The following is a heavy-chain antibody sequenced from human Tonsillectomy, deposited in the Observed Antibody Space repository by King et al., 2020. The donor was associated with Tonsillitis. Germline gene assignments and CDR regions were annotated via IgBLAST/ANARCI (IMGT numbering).Heavy chain of an antibody. D-gene: IGHD3-9*01. CDR3: ARVADDMLTGYIWGWFDP. Sequence: QLQESGPGLVKPSQTLALTCTVSGGSISSGDYYWGWIRQPPGKGLEWIGYIYCSGSTYYNPSLKSRLTISIDTSKNKFSLKLRSGTAADTAVYFCARVADDMLTGYIWGWFDPWGQGTLVTVSS. CDR2: IYCSGST. CDR1: GGSISSGDYY. J-gene: IGHJ5*02. V-gene: IGHV4-30-4*01.